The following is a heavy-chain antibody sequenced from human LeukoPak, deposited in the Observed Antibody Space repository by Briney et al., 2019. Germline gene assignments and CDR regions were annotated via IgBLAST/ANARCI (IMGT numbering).Heavy chain of an antibody. V-gene: IGHV4-61*02. CDR2: IYTSGST. D-gene: IGHD5-24*01. CDR1: GGSISSGSYY. J-gene: IGHJ4*02. Sequence: SETLSLTCTVSGGSISSGSYYWSWIRQPAGKGLEWIGRIYTSGSTNYNPSLKSRVTISVDTSKNQFSLKLSSVTAADTAVYYCARESRDGYNGYWGQGTLVTVSS. CDR3: ARESRDGYNGY.